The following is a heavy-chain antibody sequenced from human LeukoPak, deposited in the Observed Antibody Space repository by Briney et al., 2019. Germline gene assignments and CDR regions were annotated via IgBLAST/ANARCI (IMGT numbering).Heavy chain of an antibody. CDR3: VRDGSGSYYNPLLRY. V-gene: IGHV3-64D*06. J-gene: IGHJ4*02. D-gene: IGHD3-10*01. CDR1: GFTFSNYA. Sequence: GGSLRLSCSASGFTFSNYAMHWVRQAPGKGLEYVSAIRSNGGSTYYADSVKGRFTISRDNSKNTLDLQMSSLRAEDTAVYCCVRDGSGSYYNPLLRYWGQGTLVTVSS. CDR2: IRSNGGST.